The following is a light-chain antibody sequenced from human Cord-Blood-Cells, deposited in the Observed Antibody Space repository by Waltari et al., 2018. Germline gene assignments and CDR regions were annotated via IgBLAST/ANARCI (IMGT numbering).Light chain of an antibody. J-gene: IGLJ2*01. CDR3: SSYTSSSTLVV. Sequence: SALTQPASVPGSPGQSITISCTGTSRDVGGYNYVSWYQQHPGKAPKLMIYEVSHRPSGVSNRFSGSKSGNTASLTISGLQAEDEADYYCSSYTSSSTLVVFGGGTKLTVL. CDR1: SRDVGGYNY. V-gene: IGLV2-14*01. CDR2: EVS.